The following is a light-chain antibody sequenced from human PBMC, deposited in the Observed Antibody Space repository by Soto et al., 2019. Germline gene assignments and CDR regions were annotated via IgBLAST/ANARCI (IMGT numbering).Light chain of an antibody. CDR3: QQYYTTPRT. CDR2: WAS. J-gene: IGKJ1*01. CDR1: QNNKNY. V-gene: IGKV4-1*01. Sequence: DIVMTQSPDSLAVSLGERATINCKSSQNNKNYLAWYQQKTGQPPKLLIDWASTRASGVPDRFSGSGSGTDFTLTISSLQAEDVAVYFCQQYYTTPRTFDQGTTVEIK.